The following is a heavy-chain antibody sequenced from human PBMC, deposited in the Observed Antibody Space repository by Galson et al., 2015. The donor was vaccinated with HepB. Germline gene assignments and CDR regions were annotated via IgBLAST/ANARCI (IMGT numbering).Heavy chain of an antibody. D-gene: IGHD5-24*01. CDR2: ISGRGEST. CDR3: AKGDGSRSPEARY. V-gene: IGHV3-23*01. Sequence: SLRLSCAASGFTFSDFAMSWVRQAPEKGLEWVSGISGRGESTFYADSVKGRFTISRDNSKNTLYLQMSSLRAEDTAVYFCAKGDGSRSPEARYWGHGTLVTVSS. J-gene: IGHJ4*01. CDR1: GFTFSDFA.